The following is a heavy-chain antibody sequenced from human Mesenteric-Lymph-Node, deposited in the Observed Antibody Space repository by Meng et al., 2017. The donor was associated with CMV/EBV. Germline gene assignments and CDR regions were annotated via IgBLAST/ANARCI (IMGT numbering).Heavy chain of an antibody. CDR1: GFNFNGAW. J-gene: IGHJ6*02. CDR3: AKDRGDGDYGGYGMDV. CDR2: ISWDGGST. V-gene: IGHV3-43D*03. Sequence: GESLKISCAGSGFNFNGAWMSWVRQAPGKGLEWVSLISWDGGSTYYADSVKGRFTISRDNSKNSLYLQMNSLRAEDTALYYCAKDRGDGDYGGYGMDVWGQGTTVTVSS. D-gene: IGHD4-17*01.